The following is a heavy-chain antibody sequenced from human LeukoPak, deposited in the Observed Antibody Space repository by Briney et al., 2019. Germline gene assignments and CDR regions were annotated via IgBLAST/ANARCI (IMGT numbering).Heavy chain of an antibody. CDR2: ISVSGNT. J-gene: IGHJ4*02. V-gene: IGHV3-23*01. CDR3: AKAPVTTCSGAYCYPFDY. D-gene: IGHD2-15*01. CDR1: GFTLSSYA. Sequence: GGSLRLSCAASGFTLSSYAMSWVRQGPGKGLEWVSAISVSGNTYHADSVKGRFTISRDSSKNTLYPQMSSLRAGDAAVYYCAKAPVTTCSGAYCYPFDYWGQGTLVTVSS.